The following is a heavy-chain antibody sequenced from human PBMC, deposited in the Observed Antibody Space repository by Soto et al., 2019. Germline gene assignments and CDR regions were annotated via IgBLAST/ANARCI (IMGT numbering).Heavy chain of an antibody. D-gene: IGHD3-10*01. J-gene: IGHJ4*02. Sequence: ETLSLNCTVSGGSISSSSYYWGWILQPPGKGLEWIGSIYYSGSTYYNPSLKSRVTISVDTSKNQFSLKLSSVTAADTAVYYCARRRITMVRGVITGPHFDYWGQGTLVTVSS. CDR2: IYYSGST. V-gene: IGHV4-39*01. CDR1: GGSISSSSYY. CDR3: ARRRITMVRGVITGPHFDY.